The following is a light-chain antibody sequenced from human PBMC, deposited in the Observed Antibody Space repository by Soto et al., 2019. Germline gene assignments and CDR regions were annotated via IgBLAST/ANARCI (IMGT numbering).Light chain of an antibody. CDR3: QQYSSAST. Sequence: DIQMTQSPSTLSASVGDRVTITCRASQSINNWLAWYQQKPGKAPKLLIYRASSVENGVPSRFSGRGSGTEFIFTITSLQPDDFATYYCQQYSSASTFDQGTKVEI. CDR2: RAS. CDR1: QSINNW. V-gene: IGKV1-5*03. J-gene: IGKJ1*01.